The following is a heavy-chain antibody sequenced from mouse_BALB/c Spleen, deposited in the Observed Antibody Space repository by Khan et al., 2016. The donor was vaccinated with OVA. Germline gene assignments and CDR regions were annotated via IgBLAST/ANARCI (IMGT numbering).Heavy chain of an antibody. Sequence: IQLVQSGPELVTPAPTVKLSCTASGLNIKDTYIHWLHQRPEQGLEWLGSIDPPNGNNKYRPKLQGKATIKADTSTNTAYLQLNTLTSEDTAVYCCARMARKWGQGTTLTVSS. J-gene: IGHJ2*01. V-gene: IGHV14-3*02. CDR3: ARMARK. CDR1: GLNIKDTY. CDR2: IDPPNGNN.